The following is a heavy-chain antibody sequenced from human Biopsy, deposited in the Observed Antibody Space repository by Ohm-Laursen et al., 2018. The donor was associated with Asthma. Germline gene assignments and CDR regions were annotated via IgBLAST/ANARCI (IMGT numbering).Heavy chain of an antibody. CDR1: GFSFSNFA. V-gene: IGHV3-30*01. J-gene: IGHJ3*02. CDR2: ISKDASTQ. CDR3: VRDGTDDAFDI. D-gene: IGHD1-1*01. Sequence: SLRLSCTASGFSFSNFAIHWVRQAPGEGLEWVGVISKDASTQDYADSVKGRFTMARDNSKNTLDLQMNSLREEDTAVYYCVRDGTDDAFDIWGQGTVVSVSS.